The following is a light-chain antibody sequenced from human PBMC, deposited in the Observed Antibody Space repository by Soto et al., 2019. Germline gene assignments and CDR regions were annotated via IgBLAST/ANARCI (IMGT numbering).Light chain of an antibody. CDR3: QQYGSSPRT. CDR1: QSVSSSY. J-gene: IGKJ1*01. Sequence: ESVLTQSPGTLSLSPGERATLSCRASQSVSSSYLAWYQQKPGQAPRLLIYGASSRATVIPDRFSGSGSGTDLTLTISRLEPEDFAVYYCQQYGSSPRTFGQGTKVEIK. V-gene: IGKV3-20*01. CDR2: GAS.